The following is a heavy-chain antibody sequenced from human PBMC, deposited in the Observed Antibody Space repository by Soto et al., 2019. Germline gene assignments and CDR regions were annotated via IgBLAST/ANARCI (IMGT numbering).Heavy chain of an antibody. Sequence: PSETLSLTCTVSGGSISRYYWSWIRQPPGKGLEWIGYIYYSGSTNYNPSLKSRVTISVDTSKNQFSLKLSSVTAADTAVYYCARVYYDILTGYLGAFDTWGQGTMVTVSS. J-gene: IGHJ3*02. CDR3: ARVYYDILTGYLGAFDT. V-gene: IGHV4-59*01. CDR2: IYYSGST. D-gene: IGHD3-9*01. CDR1: GGSISRYY.